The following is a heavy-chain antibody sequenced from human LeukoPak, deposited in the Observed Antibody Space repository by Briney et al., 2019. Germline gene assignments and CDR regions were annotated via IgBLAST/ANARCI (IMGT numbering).Heavy chain of an antibody. Sequence: GGSLRLSCAASGFTFSSYWMHWVRQAPGKGLVWVSRINSDGYSISYADSVKGRFTISRDNAKNTLYLQMNSLKAEDTAVYYCARGEAVAGTDYWGQGTLVTVSS. J-gene: IGHJ4*02. CDR1: GFTFSSYW. CDR2: INSDGYSI. V-gene: IGHV3-74*01. D-gene: IGHD6-19*01. CDR3: ARGEAVAGTDY.